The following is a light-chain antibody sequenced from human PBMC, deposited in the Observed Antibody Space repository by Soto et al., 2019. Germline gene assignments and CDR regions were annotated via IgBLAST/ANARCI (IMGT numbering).Light chain of an antibody. CDR2: EVS. V-gene: IGLV2-14*01. J-gene: IGLJ1*01. CDR3: SSYTGASTFV. CDR1: SSDVGGYNY. Sequence: QSVLTQPASVSGSPGQSITISCTGTSSDVGGYNYVSWYLQHPGKAPKLMIYEVSDRPSGVSNRFSGSKSGNTASLTISGLQAEDEADYYCSSYTGASTFVFGTGTKVTVL.